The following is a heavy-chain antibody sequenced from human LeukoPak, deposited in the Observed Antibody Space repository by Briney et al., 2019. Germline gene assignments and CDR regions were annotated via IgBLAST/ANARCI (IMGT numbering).Heavy chain of an antibody. CDR3: ARDGSSGWYA. CDR1: GYTFTDYY. CDR2: INPNSGGT. D-gene: IGHD6-19*01. Sequence: ASVKVSCKASGYTFTDYYMHWVRQAPGQGLEWMGWINPNSGGTNYAQKFQGRVTMTRDTSISTAYMELSRPRSDDTAVYYCARDGSSGWYAWGRGTLVTVSS. V-gene: IGHV1-2*02. J-gene: IGHJ5*02.